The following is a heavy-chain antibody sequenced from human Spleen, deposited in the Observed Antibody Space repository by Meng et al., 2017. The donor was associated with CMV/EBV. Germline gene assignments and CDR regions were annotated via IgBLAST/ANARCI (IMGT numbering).Heavy chain of an antibody. V-gene: IGHV3-74*01. CDR2: VSRDGTGT. D-gene: IGHD2-2*02. CDR3: AREGGVEPAAIFAFDI. J-gene: IGHJ3*02. CDR1: GFTFNKYS. Sequence: GGSLRLSCAASGFTFNKYSMHWVRQVPGKGLVWVSRVSRDGTGTTYADSVKGRFTISRDNAKSTLSLQMNSLRAEDTAIYYCAREGGVEPAAIFAFDIWGQGTMVTVSS.